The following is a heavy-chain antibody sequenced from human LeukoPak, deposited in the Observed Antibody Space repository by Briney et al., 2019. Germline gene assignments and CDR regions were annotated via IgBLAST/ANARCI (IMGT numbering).Heavy chain of an antibody. Sequence: SETLSLTCTVSGGSISSYYWSWIRQPPGKGLEWIGYIYTSGSTNYNPSLKSRVTISVDTSKNQFSLKLSPVTAADTAVYYCARHSEYYYDSSGYPSWVFDYRGQGTLVTVSS. D-gene: IGHD3-22*01. V-gene: IGHV4-4*09. J-gene: IGHJ4*02. CDR2: IYTSGST. CDR1: GGSISSYY. CDR3: ARHSEYYYDSSGYPSWVFDY.